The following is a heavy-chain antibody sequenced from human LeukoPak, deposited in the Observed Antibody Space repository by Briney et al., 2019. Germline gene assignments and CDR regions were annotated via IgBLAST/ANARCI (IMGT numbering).Heavy chain of an antibody. CDR1: GGSISSSSYY. V-gene: IGHV4-61*02. CDR2: IYTSGST. CDR3: ARGDREYDILTGYYPLNWFDP. J-gene: IGHJ5*02. D-gene: IGHD3-9*01. Sequence: SETLSLTCTVSGGSISSSSYYWGWIRQPAGKGLEWIGRIYTSGSTNYNPSLKSRVTISVDTSKNQLSLKLTSVTAADTAVYYCARGDREYDILTGYYPLNWFDPWGQGTLVIVSS.